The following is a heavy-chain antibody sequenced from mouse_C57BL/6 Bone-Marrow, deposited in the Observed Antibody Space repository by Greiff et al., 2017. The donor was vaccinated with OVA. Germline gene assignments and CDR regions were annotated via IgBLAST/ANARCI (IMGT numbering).Heavy chain of an antibody. D-gene: IGHD2-5*01. CDR1: GYTFTSYG. CDR2: IYPRSGNT. CDR3: ARPPTTYHSRGYAMDY. J-gene: IGHJ4*01. V-gene: IGHV1-81*01. Sequence: QVQLKESGAELARPGASVKLSCKASGYTFTSYGISWVKQRTGQGLEWIGEIYPRSGNTYYNEKFKGKATLTADKSSSTAYMELRSLTSEDSAVYVCARPPTTYHSRGYAMDYWGQGTSVTVSS.